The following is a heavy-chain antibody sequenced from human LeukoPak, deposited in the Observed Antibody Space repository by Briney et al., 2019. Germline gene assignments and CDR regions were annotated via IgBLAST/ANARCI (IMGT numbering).Heavy chain of an antibody. CDR3: ARGGLPGY. V-gene: IGHV3-74*01. J-gene: IGHJ4*02. CDR1: GFTFSSYW. Sequence: GGSLRLSCAASGFTFSSYWMHWVRQAPGKGLVRVSRINSDGSSTSYADSVKGRFTISRDNAKNTLYLQMNSLRAEDTAVYYCARGGLPGYWGQGTLVTVSS. CDR2: INSDGSST. D-gene: IGHD4-11*01.